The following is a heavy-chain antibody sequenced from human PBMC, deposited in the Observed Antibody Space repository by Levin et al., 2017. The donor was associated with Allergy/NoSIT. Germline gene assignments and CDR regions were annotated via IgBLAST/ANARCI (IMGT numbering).Heavy chain of an antibody. J-gene: IGHJ6*02. V-gene: IGHV4-59*01. CDR1: GGSIKSYY. CDR2: FDYSGTT. Sequence: SETLSLTCTVSGGSIKSYYWSWIRQPPGKGLEWITYFDYSGTTYYNPSLKSRVTVPLDTSRNQFSLNLSSVTAADTAVYYCAMSEYTVSSGYGLDGWGQGTTVTVSS. D-gene: IGHD2-2*02. CDR3: AMSEYTVSSGYGLDG.